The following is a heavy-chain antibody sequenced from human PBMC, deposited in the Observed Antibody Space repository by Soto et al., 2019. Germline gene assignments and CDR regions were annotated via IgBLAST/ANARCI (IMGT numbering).Heavy chain of an antibody. J-gene: IGHJ4*02. CDR3: ARGRGSSYFDY. CDR2: LYSGGTT. CDR1: GLTVSSNY. Sequence: EVQLVESGGGLIQPGGSLRLSCAASGLTVSSNYMSWVRQAPGKGLEWVSVLYSGGTTYYADSVKGRFTISRDNSKNTLYLQMNSLRAEDTAVYHCARGRGSSYFDYWGQGTLVTVSS. V-gene: IGHV3-53*01. D-gene: IGHD1-26*01.